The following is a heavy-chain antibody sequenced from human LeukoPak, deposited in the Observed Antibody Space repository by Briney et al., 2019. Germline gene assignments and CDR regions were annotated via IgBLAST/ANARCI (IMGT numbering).Heavy chain of an antibody. J-gene: IGHJ4*02. V-gene: IGHV4-59*01. CDR2: IYHSGST. D-gene: IGHD2-21*01. CDR1: GGSFSGYY. CDR3: ARGLDYFDY. Sequence: SETLSLTCAVYGGSFSGYYWSWIRQPPGKGLEYIGYIYHSGSTNYNPSLKSRVTISVDTSKNQFSLKLTSVTTADTAVYSCARGLDYFDYWGQGTLVTVSS.